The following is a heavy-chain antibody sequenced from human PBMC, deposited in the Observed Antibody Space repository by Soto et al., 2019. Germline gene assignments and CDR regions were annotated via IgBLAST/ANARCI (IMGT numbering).Heavy chain of an antibody. D-gene: IGHD3-3*01. CDR3: AKLGEPITIFGVVIDY. Sequence: GGSLRLSCAASGFTFSSYGMHWVRQAPGKGLEWVAVISYDGSNKYYADSVKGRFTISRDNSKNTLYLQMNSLRAEDTAVYYCAKLGEPITIFGVVIDYWGQGTLVTVSS. CDR2: ISYDGSNK. V-gene: IGHV3-30*18. J-gene: IGHJ4*02. CDR1: GFTFSSYG.